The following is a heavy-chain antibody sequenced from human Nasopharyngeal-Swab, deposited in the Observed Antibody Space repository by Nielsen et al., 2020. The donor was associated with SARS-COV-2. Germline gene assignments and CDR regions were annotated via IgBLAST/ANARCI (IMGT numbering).Heavy chain of an antibody. V-gene: IGHV3-30*18. J-gene: IGHJ5*02. CDR2: ISYDGSNN. CDR1: GFTFSSYG. CDR3: AKVEKGSYYVLWFDP. D-gene: IGHD1-26*01. Sequence: GESLKISCAASGFTFSSYGMHWVRQAPGKGLEWVAVISYDGSNNYYADSVKGRFTISRDNSKNTLYLQMNSLRAEDTAVYYCAKVEKGSYYVLWFDPWGQGTLVTVSS.